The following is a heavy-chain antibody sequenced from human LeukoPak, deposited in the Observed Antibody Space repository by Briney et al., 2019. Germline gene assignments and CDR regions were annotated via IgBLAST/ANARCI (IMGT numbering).Heavy chain of an antibody. CDR3: ARDPHYDFWSGFRPYYYYYYMDV. D-gene: IGHD3-3*01. V-gene: IGHV3-11*01. CDR2: ISSSGSTI. J-gene: IGHJ6*03. CDR1: GFTFSDYY. Sequence: PGGSLRLSCAASGFTFSDYYMSWIRQAPGKGLEWVSYISSSGSTIYYADSVKGRFTISRDNAKNSLCLQMNSLRAEDTAVYYCARDPHYDFWSGFRPYYYYYYMDVWGKGTTVTVSS.